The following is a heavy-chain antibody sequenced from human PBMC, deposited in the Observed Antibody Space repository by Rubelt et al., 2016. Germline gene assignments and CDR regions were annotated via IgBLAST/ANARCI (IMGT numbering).Heavy chain of an antibody. V-gene: IGHV4-34*01. J-gene: IGHJ4*02. CDR3: AKGGGDNYFDY. D-gene: IGHD2-15*01. CDR2: IYHSGST. CDR1: GGSFSGYY. Sequence: GAGLLKPSETLSLTCAVYGGSFSGYYWSWIRQPPGKGLEWIGEIYHSGSTNYNPSLKSRVTISVDKSKNQFSLKLSSVTAADTAVYYCAKGGGDNYFDYWGQGTLVAVSS.